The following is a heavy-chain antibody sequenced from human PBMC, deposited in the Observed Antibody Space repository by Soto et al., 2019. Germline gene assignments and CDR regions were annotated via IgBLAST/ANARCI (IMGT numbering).Heavy chain of an antibody. V-gene: IGHV1-8*01. Sequence: ASVKVSCKASGYTFTSYDINWVRQATGQGLEWMGWMNPNSGNTGYAQKFQGRVTMTRNTSISTAYMELSSLRSEDTAVYYCARDGRIAAAGTTHFDYWGQGTLVTVSS. J-gene: IGHJ4*02. CDR1: GYTFTSYD. CDR3: ARDGRIAAAGTTHFDY. D-gene: IGHD6-13*01. CDR2: MNPNSGNT.